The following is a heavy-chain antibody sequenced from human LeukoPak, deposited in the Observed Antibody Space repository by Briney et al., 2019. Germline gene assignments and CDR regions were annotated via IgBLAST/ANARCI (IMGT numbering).Heavy chain of an antibody. V-gene: IGHV3-7*01. CDR1: EFIFSNYW. CDR3: ARDTFRGDLDY. Sequence: GGSLRLSCEASEFIFSNYWMSWVRQAPGRGLEWVANIKEDGGDKCYVDSVKGRFTISRDNAKRSLYLQMSSLRAEDTAVYYCARDTFRGDLDYWGQGTLVTVSS. D-gene: IGHD2/OR15-2a*01. J-gene: IGHJ4*02. CDR2: IKEDGGDK.